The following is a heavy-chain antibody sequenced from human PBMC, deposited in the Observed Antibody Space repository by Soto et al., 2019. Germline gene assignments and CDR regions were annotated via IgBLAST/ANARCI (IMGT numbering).Heavy chain of an antibody. V-gene: IGHV1-24*01. J-gene: IGHJ4*02. CDR3: ATVGFRVGASLFDY. Sequence: VASVKVSCKVSGYTLTELSMHWVRQAPGKGLEWMGGFDPEDGETIYAQKFQGRVTMTEDTSTDTAYMELSSLRSEDTAVYYCATVGFRVGASLFDYWGQGTLVTVSS. CDR1: GYTLTELS. CDR2: FDPEDGET. D-gene: IGHD1-26*01.